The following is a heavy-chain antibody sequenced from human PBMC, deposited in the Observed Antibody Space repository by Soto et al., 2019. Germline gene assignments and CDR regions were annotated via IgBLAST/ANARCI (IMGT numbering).Heavy chain of an antibody. J-gene: IGHJ1*01. V-gene: IGHV3-11*05. Sequence: QVQLVESGGGLVKSGGTLRLSCEASGFTFSDYYMTWIRQAPGQGLEWVSFISTTGSDTNYAGSVKGRVTISRDNAKKSVSLQINSLRTEDTATYYCARGRVPTAPYSLWGQGTLLTLSS. CDR2: ISTTGSDT. CDR1: GFTFSDYY. D-gene: IGHD2-2*01. CDR3: ARGRVPTAPYSL.